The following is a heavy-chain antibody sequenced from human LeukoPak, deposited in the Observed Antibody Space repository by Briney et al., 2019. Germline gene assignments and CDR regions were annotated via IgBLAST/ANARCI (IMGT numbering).Heavy chain of an antibody. CDR3: ARALYGSGTYDFWSGYYGEYFDY. CDR2: IYTSGST. V-gene: IGHV4-61*02. Sequence: SETLSLTCTVSGGSISSGSYYWSWIRQPAGKGLEWIGRIYTSGSTNYNPSLKSRVTISVDTSKNQFSLKLSSETAADTAVYYCARALYGSGTYDFWSGYYGEYFDYWGQGTLVTVSS. D-gene: IGHD3-3*01. CDR1: GGSISSGSYY. J-gene: IGHJ4*02.